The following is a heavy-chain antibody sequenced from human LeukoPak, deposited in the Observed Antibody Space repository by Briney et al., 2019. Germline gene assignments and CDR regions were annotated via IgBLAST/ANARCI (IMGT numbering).Heavy chain of an antibody. Sequence: ASLKVSCKASGYTFTSYDINWVRQAPGQRLEWMGWINAGNGNTKYSQKFQGRVTITRDTSASTAYMELSSLRSEDTAVYYCARDESLTFDYWGQGTLVTVSS. J-gene: IGHJ4*02. V-gene: IGHV1-3*01. CDR3: ARDESLTFDY. CDR2: INAGNGNT. CDR1: GYTFTSYD. D-gene: IGHD3-16*01.